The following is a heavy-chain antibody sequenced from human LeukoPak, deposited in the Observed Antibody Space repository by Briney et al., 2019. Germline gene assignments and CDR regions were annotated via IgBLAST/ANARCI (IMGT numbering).Heavy chain of an antibody. D-gene: IGHD3-22*01. Sequence: GGSLRLSCAASGFTFSSYGMHWVRQAPGKGLEWVSAISGSGGSTYYADSVKGRFTISRDNSKNTLYLQMNSLRAEDTAVYYCATLITMIVVVSPYYFDYWGQGTLVTVSS. V-gene: IGHV3-23*01. CDR2: ISGSGGST. J-gene: IGHJ4*02. CDR1: GFTFSSYG. CDR3: ATLITMIVVVSPYYFDY.